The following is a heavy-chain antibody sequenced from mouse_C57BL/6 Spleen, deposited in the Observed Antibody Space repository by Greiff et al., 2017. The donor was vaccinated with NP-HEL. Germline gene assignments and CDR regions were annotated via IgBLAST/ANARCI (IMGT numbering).Heavy chain of an antibody. CDR2: IHPNSGST. Sequence: QVQLKQPGAELVKPGASVKLSCKASGYTFTSYWMHWVKQRPGQGLEWIGMIHPNSGSTNYNEKFKSKATLTVDKSSSTAYMQLSSLTSEDSAVYYCDIYYYGRGYFDVWGTGTTVTVSS. CDR1: GYTFTSYW. CDR3: DIYYYGRGYFDV. D-gene: IGHD1-1*01. V-gene: IGHV1-64*01. J-gene: IGHJ1*03.